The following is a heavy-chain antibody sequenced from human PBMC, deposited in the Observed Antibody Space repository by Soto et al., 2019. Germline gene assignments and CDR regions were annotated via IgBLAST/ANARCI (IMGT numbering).Heavy chain of an antibody. CDR2: INEDSTYI. D-gene: IGHD3-9*01. V-gene: IGHV3-21*02. Sequence: EVQLVESGGGLVKPGGSLRLFCTASGFAFNTYSMNWVRQAPGKGLEWVSSINEDSTYIYYADSLRGRITISRDNAKDSLFLQMNSLRPDDTAVYYCVRDLGRYFRSVYMDLWGDGATVTVSS. CDR3: VRDLGRYFRSVYMDL. J-gene: IGHJ6*03. CDR1: GFAFNTYS.